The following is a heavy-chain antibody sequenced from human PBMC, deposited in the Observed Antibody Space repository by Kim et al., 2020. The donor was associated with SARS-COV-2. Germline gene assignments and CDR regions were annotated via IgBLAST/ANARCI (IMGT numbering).Heavy chain of an antibody. CDR1: GGSISSSSYY. CDR2: IYYSGST. V-gene: IGHV4-39*01. D-gene: IGHD4-17*01. Sequence: SETLSLTCTVSGGSISSSSYYWGWIRQPPGKGLEWIGSIYYSGSTYYNPSLKSRVTISVDTSKNQFSLKLSSVTAADTAVYYCARQFDGDRGAYWGQGTLVTVSS. J-gene: IGHJ4*02. CDR3: ARQFDGDRGAY.